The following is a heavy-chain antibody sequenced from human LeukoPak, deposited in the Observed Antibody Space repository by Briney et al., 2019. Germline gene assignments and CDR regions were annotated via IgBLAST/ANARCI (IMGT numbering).Heavy chain of an antibody. Sequence: GGSLRLSCAASGFIFSNAWMTWVRQAPGKGLEWVGRIKSKTDGGTTDYVAPVKGRFSISRDDSENTMYLQMNSLKTEDTAVYFCTTERVSLIPGVIRHASLDYWGQGTLVTVSS. J-gene: IGHJ4*02. CDR3: TTERVSLIPGVIRHASLDY. V-gene: IGHV3-15*01. CDR1: GFIFSNAW. D-gene: IGHD3-10*01. CDR2: IKSKTDGGTT.